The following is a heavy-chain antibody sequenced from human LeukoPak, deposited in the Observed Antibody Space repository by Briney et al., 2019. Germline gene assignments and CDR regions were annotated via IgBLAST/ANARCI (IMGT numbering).Heavy chain of an antibody. CDR2: ISYDGSNK. Sequence: GGSLRLSCAASGFTFSSYAMHWVRQAPGKGLEWVAVISYDGSNKYYADSVKGRFTISRDNSKNTLYLQMNSLRAEDTAVYYCARDLEASPYWGQGTLVTVSS. J-gene: IGHJ4*02. CDR3: ARDLEASPY. V-gene: IGHV3-30*04. CDR1: GFTFSSYA.